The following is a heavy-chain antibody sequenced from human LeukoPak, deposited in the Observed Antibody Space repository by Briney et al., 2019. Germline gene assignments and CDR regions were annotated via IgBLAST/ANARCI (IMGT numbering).Heavy chain of an antibody. J-gene: IGHJ4*02. V-gene: IGHV5-51*01. Sequence: KPGESLKISCKGSGHSFTSYWIGWVRQMPGKGLEWMGIIYPGDSDTKYSPSFQGQVTISADKSIATAFLQWSSLKASDTAMFYCARGDCSVGTCVFDYWGQGTLVTVSS. CDR3: ARGDCSVGTCVFDY. D-gene: IGHD2-15*01. CDR1: GHSFTSYW. CDR2: IYPGDSDT.